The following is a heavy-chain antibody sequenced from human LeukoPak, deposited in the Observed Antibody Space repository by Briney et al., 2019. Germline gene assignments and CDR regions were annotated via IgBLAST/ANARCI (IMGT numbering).Heavy chain of an antibody. CDR2: VYATGTT. V-gene: IGHV4-59*01. CDR1: SGSITGYY. J-gene: IGHJ4*02. CDR3: ARVGSGGAWFDF. Sequence: PSETPSLTCTVSSGSITGYYWSWIRQPPGKRLEWIGYVYATGTTNYNPSLKTRATISIDTSKNQLSLTLTSVTAADTAVYYCARVGSGGAWFDFWGQGTLVSVSS. D-gene: IGHD6-19*01.